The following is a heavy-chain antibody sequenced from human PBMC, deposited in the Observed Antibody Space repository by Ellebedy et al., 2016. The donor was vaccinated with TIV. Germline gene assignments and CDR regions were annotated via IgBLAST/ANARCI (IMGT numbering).Heavy chain of an antibody. D-gene: IGHD2-21*02. CDR1: GGSIPSVGYY. V-gene: IGHV4-31*03. CDR2: IYYTGNT. J-gene: IGHJ4*02. CDR3: ARECSDSHSNFDY. Sequence: SETLSLTXNVSGGSIPSVGYYWSWIRQHPGKGLDWIGYIYYTGNTYYNPSLKSRVNISRDTSKNQFSLKLSSVTAADTAVYYCARECSDSHSNFDYWGQGTLVTVSS.